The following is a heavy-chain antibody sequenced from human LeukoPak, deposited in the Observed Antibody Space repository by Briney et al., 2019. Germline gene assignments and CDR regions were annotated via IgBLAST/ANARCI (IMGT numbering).Heavy chain of an antibody. CDR1: GLTFYNAW. Sequence: GGSLRLSCVVSGLTFYNAWMSWVRQAPGEGLECVGRIKSKNVGETTEYAAPVQGRFTISRDDSKNTVYLQMSSLKTEDTAVYYCTTGPGNSGYWGQGTLVTVSS. J-gene: IGHJ4*02. CDR2: IKSKNVGETT. CDR3: TTGPGNSGY. D-gene: IGHD4-23*01. V-gene: IGHV3-15*01.